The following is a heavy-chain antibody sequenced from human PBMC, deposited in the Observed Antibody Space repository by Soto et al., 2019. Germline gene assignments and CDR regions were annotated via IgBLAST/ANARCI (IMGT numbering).Heavy chain of an antibody. J-gene: IGHJ4*02. D-gene: IGHD2-15*01. CDR1: GFTFSSYW. CDR2: IKEDGSEK. Sequence: EVQLVESGGGLVQPGGSLRLSCVASGFTFSSYWMSWVRQAPGKGPEWVANIKEDGSEKYYVDSVKGRFTISRDNVKNSLYLKMNSLRAEDTAVYYCGRGYARCDYWGQGTLVTVSS. V-gene: IGHV3-7*03. CDR3: GRGYARCDY.